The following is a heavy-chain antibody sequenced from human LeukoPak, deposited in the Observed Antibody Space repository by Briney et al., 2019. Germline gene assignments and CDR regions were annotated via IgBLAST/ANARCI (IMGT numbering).Heavy chain of an antibody. J-gene: IGHJ3*01. CDR1: RFSLSSNGLR. CDR2: IDWDDNE. Sequence: SGPTLLNTTQTLTLTCTSSRFSLSSNGLRVAWIRQPPGKALESLARIDWDDNEYYSTSLKTRLTISKDTSKNQVVLTMTNMDPVDTATYYCARIGYASAWSGTAFDVWGQGTMVTVSS. D-gene: IGHD6-19*01. V-gene: IGHV2-70*04. CDR3: ARIGYASAWSGTAFDV.